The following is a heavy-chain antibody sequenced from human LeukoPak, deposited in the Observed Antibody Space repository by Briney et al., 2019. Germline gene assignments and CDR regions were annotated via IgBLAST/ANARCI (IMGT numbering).Heavy chain of an antibody. J-gene: IGHJ4*02. CDR1: GGSISSYY. CDR2: IYFSGST. Sequence: SETLSLTRTVSGGSISSYYWSWIRQPPGKGLERIGYIYFSGSTNYNPSLKSRVTISVDTSKNQFSLKLSSVTAADTAVYYCASLYSGNYYWYFDYWGQGTLVTVSS. CDR3: ASLYSGNYYWYFDY. D-gene: IGHD1-26*01. V-gene: IGHV4-59*01.